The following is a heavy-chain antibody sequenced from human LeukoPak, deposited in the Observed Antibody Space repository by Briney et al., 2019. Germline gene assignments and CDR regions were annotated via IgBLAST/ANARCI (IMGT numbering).Heavy chain of an antibody. V-gene: IGHV4-34*01. CDR1: GGSFSGYY. CDR3: ARGAPQRLITMIVLDY. CDR2: INHSGST. D-gene: IGHD3-22*01. Sequence: SETLSLTCAVYGGSFSGYYWSWIRQPPGKGLEWIGEINHSGSTNYYPSLKSRVTISVDTSKNQFSLKLSSVTAADTAVYYCARGAPQRLITMIVLDYWGQGTLVTVSS. J-gene: IGHJ4*02.